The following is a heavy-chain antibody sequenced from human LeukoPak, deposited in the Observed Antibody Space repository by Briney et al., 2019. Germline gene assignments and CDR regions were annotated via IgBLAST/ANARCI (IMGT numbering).Heavy chain of an antibody. V-gene: IGHV1-18*01. J-gene: IGHJ5*01. CDR2: IGSYAGDT. CDR3: ARDFWNFDDSRGYYRDFDS. CDR1: TSY. Sequence: AASVKVSCKATSYISRVRQAPGQGLEWMGWIGSYAGDTYYAQRFQGRVTLTTDTSSSTAYMELRSLRSDDTAVYYCARDFWNFDDSRGYYRDFDSWGQGTLVTVSS. D-gene: IGHD3-22*01.